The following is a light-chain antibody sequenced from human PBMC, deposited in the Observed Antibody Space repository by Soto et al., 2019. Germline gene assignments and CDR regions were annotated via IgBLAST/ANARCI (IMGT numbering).Light chain of an antibody. J-gene: IGLJ2*01. CDR2: NNN. CDR3: AAFDDSLNGVV. Sequence: QSVLTQAPSASGTPGQRFTISCSGSRSNIGSDSVNWYQQLPGTAPQLLIYNNNQRPSGVPDRFAGSKSGTSASLAISGLQSEDEADYYGAAFDDSLNGVVFGGGTKLTVL. V-gene: IGLV1-44*01. CDR1: RSNIGSDS.